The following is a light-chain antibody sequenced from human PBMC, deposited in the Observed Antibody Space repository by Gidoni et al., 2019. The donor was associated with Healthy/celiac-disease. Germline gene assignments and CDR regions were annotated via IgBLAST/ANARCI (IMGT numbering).Light chain of an antibody. V-gene: IGKV1-5*01. CDR1: QSISSW. CDR2: DAS. Sequence: DIQMTQSLSTLSASVGDRVTITCRASQSISSWLAWYQQKPGKAPKLLIYDASSLESGVPSRFSGSGSGTEFTLTISSLQPDDFATYYCQQYNSYPTFGPGTKVDIK. CDR3: QQYNSYPT. J-gene: IGKJ3*01.